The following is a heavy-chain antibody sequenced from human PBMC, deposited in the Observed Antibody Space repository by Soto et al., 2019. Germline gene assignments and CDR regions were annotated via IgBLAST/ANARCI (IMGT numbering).Heavy chain of an antibody. V-gene: IGHV3-53*01. CDR3: ARPHIKRYPWAFDI. Sequence: EAQLVESGGGLIQPGGSLSLSCAVSEIIVSVNYMSWVRQAPGKGREWVSTINTIGTDYADSVKGRFTISRDHSKNTLFLQINRLRAEDTAIYYCARPHIKRYPWAFDIWGQGTMVTFSS. D-gene: IGHD2-21*01. J-gene: IGHJ3*02. CDR2: INTIGT. CDR1: EIIVSVNY.